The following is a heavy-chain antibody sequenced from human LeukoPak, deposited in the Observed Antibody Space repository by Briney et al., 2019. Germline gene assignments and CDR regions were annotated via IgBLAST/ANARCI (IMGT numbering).Heavy chain of an antibody. J-gene: IGHJ4*02. D-gene: IGHD3-9*01. V-gene: IGHV3-21*01. CDR3: AREEALGDRLVINPAVDY. CDR1: GFTFSSYC. CDR2: ISSSSSYI. Sequence: PGGSLRPSRAASGFTFSSYCMNWVRQAPGKGLEWVSSISSSSSYIYYADSVKGRFTIARDNAKNSLYLQMNSLRAEDTAVYYCAREEALGDRLVINPAVDYWGQGTLVTVSS.